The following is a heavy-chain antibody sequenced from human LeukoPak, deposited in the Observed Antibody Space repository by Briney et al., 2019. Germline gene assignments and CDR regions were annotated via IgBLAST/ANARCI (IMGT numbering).Heavy chain of an antibody. CDR2: FDSGDGET. CDR1: GYTLTELS. V-gene: IGHV1-24*01. Sequence: ASVKVSCKVSGYTLTELSMHWVRQAPGKGLAWMGGFDSGDGETIYAQKFQGRVTMTEDTSTDTAYMELSSLRSEDTAVYYCATDAHTYYDILTGYYAFDIWGQGTMVTVSS. D-gene: IGHD3-9*01. CDR3: ATDAHTYYDILTGYYAFDI. J-gene: IGHJ3*02.